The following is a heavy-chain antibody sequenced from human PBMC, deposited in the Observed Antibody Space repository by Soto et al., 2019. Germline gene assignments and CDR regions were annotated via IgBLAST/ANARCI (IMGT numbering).Heavy chain of an antibody. Sequence: SETLSLTCTVSGGSVSSGSYYWSWIRQPPGKGLEWIGYIYYSGSTNYNPSLKSRVTISVDTSKNQFSLKLSSVTAADTAVYYCARTLNQLTMLYFDYWGQGTLVTVSS. J-gene: IGHJ4*02. CDR2: IYYSGST. D-gene: IGHD2-2*01. CDR1: GGSVSSGSYY. CDR3: ARTLNQLTMLYFDY. V-gene: IGHV4-61*01.